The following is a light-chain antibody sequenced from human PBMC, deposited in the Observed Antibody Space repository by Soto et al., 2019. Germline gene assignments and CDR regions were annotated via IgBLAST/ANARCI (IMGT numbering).Light chain of an antibody. CDR3: QQRSNWPWT. V-gene: IGKV3-11*01. CDR2: AAS. CDR1: QSVSSY. Sequence: EIVLTQSPATLYLSPGERATLSCRASQSVSSYLAWYQHKPGQAPRLLIYAASSRATGIPARFSGSGSGTDFTLTISSLEPEDFAVYYCQQRSNWPWTFGQGTKVE. J-gene: IGKJ1*01.